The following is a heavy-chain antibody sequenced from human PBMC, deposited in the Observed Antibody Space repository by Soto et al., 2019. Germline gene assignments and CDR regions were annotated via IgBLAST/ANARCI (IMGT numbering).Heavy chain of an antibody. CDR3: STDSLCGGDCYSLDY. J-gene: IGHJ4*02. Sequence: GGSLRLSCAASGFTFSNAWMSWVRQAPGKGLEWVGRIKSKTDGGTTDYAAPVKGRFTISRDDSKNTLYLQMNSLKTEDTAVYYCSTDSLCGGDCYSLDYWGQGTLVTVSS. D-gene: IGHD2-21*02. CDR2: IKSKTDGGTT. V-gene: IGHV3-15*01. CDR1: GFTFSNAW.